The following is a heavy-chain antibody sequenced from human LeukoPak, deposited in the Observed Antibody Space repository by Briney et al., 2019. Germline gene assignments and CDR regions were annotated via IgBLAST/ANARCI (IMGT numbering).Heavy chain of an antibody. J-gene: IGHJ4*02. Sequence: GGSLRLSCAVSGFTFSDYYMNWIRQAPGKGLEWVSYIDRSGETVYYADSVKGRFTISRDNAKNSLYLQMNSLRDEDTAVYYCARGGPITIFGVVFAWGQGTLVTVSP. V-gene: IGHV3-11*04. D-gene: IGHD3-3*01. CDR1: GFTFSDYY. CDR3: ARGGPITIFGVVFA. CDR2: IDRSGETV.